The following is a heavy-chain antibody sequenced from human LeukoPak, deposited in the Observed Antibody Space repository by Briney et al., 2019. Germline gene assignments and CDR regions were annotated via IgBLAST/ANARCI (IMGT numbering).Heavy chain of an antibody. V-gene: IGHV1-8*01. Sequence: ASVQVSCKASRYTLTSYDINWVRQATGQGLEGMGWMNPNSGNTGYPQKFQARVTMTRNTSISTAYMELSSLRSEDTAVYYCARDESYSLGSGDYWGQGTLVAVSS. CDR3: ARDESYSLGSGDY. CDR1: RYTLTSYD. D-gene: IGHD5-18*01. J-gene: IGHJ4*02. CDR2: MNPNSGNT.